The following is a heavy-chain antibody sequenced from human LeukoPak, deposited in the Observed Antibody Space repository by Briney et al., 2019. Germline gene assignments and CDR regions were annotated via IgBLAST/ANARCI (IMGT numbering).Heavy chain of an antibody. CDR1: GDTFSRYA. CDR2: IIPIFGTA. J-gene: IGHJ4*02. Sequence: SVKVSCKASGDTFSRYAISWVRQAPGQGLEWMGGIIPIFGTANYAQKFQGRVTITADESTSTAYMELSSLRSEDTAVYYCARGRMASTYVFDSWGQGTLVTVSS. D-gene: IGHD6-19*01. V-gene: IGHV1-69*13. CDR3: ARGRMASTYVFDS.